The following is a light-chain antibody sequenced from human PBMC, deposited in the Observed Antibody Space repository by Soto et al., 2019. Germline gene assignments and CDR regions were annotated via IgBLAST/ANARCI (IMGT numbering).Light chain of an antibody. Sequence: DIQLTQSPSFLSASAGDRVTITCRANQGISRYLAWYQQKPGKAPKLLIFAASTLHSGVPSRFSGSGSGTEFTLTISSLQPEDFATYYCQHLHSYPLTFGGGTKVETK. J-gene: IGKJ4*01. CDR2: AAS. CDR3: QHLHSYPLT. CDR1: QGISRY. V-gene: IGKV1-9*01.